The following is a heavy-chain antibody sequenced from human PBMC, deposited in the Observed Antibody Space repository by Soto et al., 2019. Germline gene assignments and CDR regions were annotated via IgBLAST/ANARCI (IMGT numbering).Heavy chain of an antibody. D-gene: IGHD3-10*01. CDR2: IKGDGSIT. J-gene: IGHJ6*03. CDR1: GFTFSNYW. CDR3: ARGASGRYYRDV. V-gene: IGHV3-74*01. Sequence: DEQVVESGGGLVQPGGPLRLSWTPSGFTFSNYWLHWVRQDAGKGLLWVSRIKGDGSITNNADSVRGRFRISRDNAKKTVYLQMDSLRAEDTGVYYCARGASGRYYRDVWGKGTTVTVS.